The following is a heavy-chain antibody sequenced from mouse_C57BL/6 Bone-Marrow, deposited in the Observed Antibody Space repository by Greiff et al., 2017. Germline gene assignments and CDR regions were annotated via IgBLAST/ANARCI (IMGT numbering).Heavy chain of an antibody. CDR3: ATLYCYSSSPFSFDY. CDR1: GFTFSSYG. Sequence: EVKLVESGGDLVKPGGSLKLSCAASGFTFSSYGMSWVRQTPDKRLEWVATISSGGSYTYYPDSVKGRFTISRDNAKNTLYLQMSSLKSEDTAMYYCATLYCYSSSPFSFDYWGQGTTLTVSS. J-gene: IGHJ2*01. CDR2: ISSGGSYT. V-gene: IGHV5-6*01. D-gene: IGHD1-1*01.